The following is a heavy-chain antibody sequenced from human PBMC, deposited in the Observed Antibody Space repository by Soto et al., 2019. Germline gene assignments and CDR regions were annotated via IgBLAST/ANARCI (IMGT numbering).Heavy chain of an antibody. V-gene: IGHV4-34*01. Sequence: SETLSLTCAVYGGSFSGYYWSWIRQPPGKGLEWIGGINHSGNTNYNPSLKSRVTISVDTSKNQDSLKVSSVTAADTAVYYCARDHPHSYGVYYFDYWGQGTPVTVSS. D-gene: IGHD5-18*01. CDR3: ARDHPHSYGVYYFDY. CDR2: INHSGNT. J-gene: IGHJ4*02. CDR1: GGSFSGYY.